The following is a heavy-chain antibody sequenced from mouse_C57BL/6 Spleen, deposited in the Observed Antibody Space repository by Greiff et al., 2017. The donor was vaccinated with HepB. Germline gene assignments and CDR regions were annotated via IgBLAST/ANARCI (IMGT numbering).Heavy chain of an antibody. D-gene: IGHD2-5*01. J-gene: IGHJ4*01. CDR1: GYTFTSYW. V-gene: IGHV1-5*01. Sequence: EVQLQQSGTVLARPGASVKMSCKTSGYTFTSYWMHWVKQRPGQGLEWIGAIYPGNSDTSYNQKFKGKAKMTAVTSASTAYMGLSSLTNEDSAVYYCTRSAAYYSNYGYAMDYWGQGTSVTVSS. CDR2: IYPGNSDT. CDR3: TRSAAYYSNYGYAMDY.